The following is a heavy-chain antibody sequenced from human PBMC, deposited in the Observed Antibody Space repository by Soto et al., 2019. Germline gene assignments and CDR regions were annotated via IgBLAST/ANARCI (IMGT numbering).Heavy chain of an antibody. D-gene: IGHD4-4*01. V-gene: IGHV3-23*01. CDR3: AKDIGNRALDY. J-gene: IGHJ4*02. Sequence: PVGSLRLSCVASGFTFSSYALDWVRQAPGKGLEWVSAISGSGGSTYYADSVKGRFTISRDNSKNTLYLQMNSLRAEDTAVYYCAKDIGNRALDYWGQGTLVTVSS. CDR2: ISGSGGST. CDR1: GFTFSSYA.